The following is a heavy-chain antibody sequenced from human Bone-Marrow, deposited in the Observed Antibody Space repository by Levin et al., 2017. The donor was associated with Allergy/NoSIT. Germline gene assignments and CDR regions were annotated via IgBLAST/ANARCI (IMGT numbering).Heavy chain of an antibody. D-gene: IGHD3-16*02. CDR3: ARDSFNMITFAGIIPNDNYFHGMDV. CDR1: GFTFASNG. Sequence: GGSLRLSCAASGFTFASNGMHWVRQAPGKGLEWVAMISYAGNKKYYADSVKGRFTISRDNSKNTLYLQINSLRGEDTAVYYCARDSFNMITFAGIIPNDNYFHGMDVWGQGTTVTVSS. V-gene: IGHV3-30*03. CDR2: ISYAGNKK. J-gene: IGHJ6*02.